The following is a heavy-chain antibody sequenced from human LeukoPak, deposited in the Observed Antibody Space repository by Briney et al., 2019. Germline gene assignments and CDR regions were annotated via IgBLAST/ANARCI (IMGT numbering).Heavy chain of an antibody. D-gene: IGHD1-14*01. CDR2: ISRSGSLI. CDR3: GRDLGGPLRRTTYWYFDL. J-gene: IGHJ2*01. CDR1: VFTFSNYE. V-gene: IGHV3-48*03. Sequence: GSLRLSCVASVFTFSNYEMNWVRQAPGKGLEWVSYISRSGSLIYYADSVKGRFTISRDDARNSLYLRMNSLRPEDTAVYYCGRDLGGPLRRTTYWYFDLWGRGSLVTVSS.